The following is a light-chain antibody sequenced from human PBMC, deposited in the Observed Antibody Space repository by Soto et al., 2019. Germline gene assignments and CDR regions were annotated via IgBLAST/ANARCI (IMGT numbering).Light chain of an antibody. Sequence: EIVLTQSPATLSLSPGERATLSCRASQSVSSYLAWYQQKPGQAPRLLIYDAFNRATGIPARFSGSGSGTDFTLTISSLEPEDFGVYYCQQRSNWPPATFGPGTKVDIK. CDR2: DAF. CDR3: QQRSNWPPAT. CDR1: QSVSSY. V-gene: IGKV3-11*01. J-gene: IGKJ3*01.